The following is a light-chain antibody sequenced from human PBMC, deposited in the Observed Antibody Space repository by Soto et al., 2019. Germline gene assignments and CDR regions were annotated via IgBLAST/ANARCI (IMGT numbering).Light chain of an antibody. Sequence: EIMLSQSPGTLSLSPGERATLSCRASQSVSSSYLAWYQQKPGQAPRLLIYGASSRATGIPDRFSGSGSGTEFTLTISSLQSEDFAVYFCQQYNNWPLTCGQGTKG. CDR2: GAS. CDR1: QSVSSSY. J-gene: IGKJ1*01. V-gene: IGKV3-20*01. CDR3: QQYNNWPLT.